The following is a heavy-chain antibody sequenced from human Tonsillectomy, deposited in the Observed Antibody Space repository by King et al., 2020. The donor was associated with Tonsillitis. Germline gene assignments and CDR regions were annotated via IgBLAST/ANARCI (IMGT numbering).Heavy chain of an antibody. D-gene: IGHD5-24*01. V-gene: IGHV4-4*02. Sequence: VQLQESGPGLVKPSGTLSLTCAVSGGSFNSRDWWSWVRQPPGKGLEWIGEVYHSGLTHYNPSLKSRVTISLDNSKNHFSLNLSSVTAADTAVYYCARDRDGYNNGGGAFDVWGQGTMVSVSS. CDR2: VYHSGLT. CDR1: GGSFNSRDW. CDR3: ARDRDGYNNGGGAFDV. J-gene: IGHJ3*01.